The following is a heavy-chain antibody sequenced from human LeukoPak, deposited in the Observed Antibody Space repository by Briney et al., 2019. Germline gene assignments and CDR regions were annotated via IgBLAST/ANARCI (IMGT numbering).Heavy chain of an antibody. J-gene: IGHJ6*03. CDR3: ARVGDLYRAHRVRGLSPDYYYMDV. V-gene: IGHV4-34*01. CDR1: GGSLSEFY. Sequence: KPSETLSLTCAVSGGSLSEFYWNWIRQSPVKGLEWIGEVNYSGSTAYNPSLKSRVTISVDASKNQFSLTVSSLTAADTAVYYCARVGDLYRAHRVRGLSPDYYYMDVWGKGTTVTVSS. CDR2: VNYSGST. D-gene: IGHD3-10*01.